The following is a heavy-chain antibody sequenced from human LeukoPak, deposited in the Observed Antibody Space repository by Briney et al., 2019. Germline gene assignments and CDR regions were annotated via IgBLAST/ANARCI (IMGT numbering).Heavy chain of an antibody. Sequence: ASVKVSCKASGGTFSSYAISWVRQAPGQGLEWMGRIIPILGIANYAQKFQGRVTIIADKSTSTAYMELSSLRSEDTAVYYCARGDGSGWYLEWGQGTLVTVSS. V-gene: IGHV1-69*04. J-gene: IGHJ4*02. CDR3: ARGDGSGWYLE. D-gene: IGHD6-19*01. CDR2: IIPILGIA. CDR1: GGTFSSYA.